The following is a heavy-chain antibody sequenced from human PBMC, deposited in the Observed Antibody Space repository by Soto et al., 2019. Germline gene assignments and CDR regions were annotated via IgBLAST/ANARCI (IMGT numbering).Heavy chain of an antibody. J-gene: IGHJ2*01. CDR1: VGTFSSYA. CDR2: IIPIFGTA. D-gene: IGHD3-10*01. Sequence: QVQLVQSGAEVKKPGSSVKVSCKASVGTFSSYAISWVRQAPGQGLEWMGGIIPIFGTANYAQKFQGRVTITADESTSTAYMELSSLRSEDTAVYYCARAFVGSSYWYFDLWGRGTLVTVSS. V-gene: IGHV1-69*01. CDR3: ARAFVGSSYWYFDL.